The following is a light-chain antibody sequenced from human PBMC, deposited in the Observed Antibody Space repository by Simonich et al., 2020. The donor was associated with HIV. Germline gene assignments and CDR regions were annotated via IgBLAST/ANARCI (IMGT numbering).Light chain of an antibody. CDR2: AAS. V-gene: IGKV1-39*01. Sequence: DIQMTQSPSSLSASVGDRITNTFRASQSISTYLHWYQLKPGKAPKLLIYAASSLQSGVPSRFSGSGSGTEFTLTISSLQPEDFATYYCQQSYSIPYTFGQGTKLEIK. J-gene: IGKJ2*01. CDR1: QSISTY. CDR3: QQSYSIPYT.